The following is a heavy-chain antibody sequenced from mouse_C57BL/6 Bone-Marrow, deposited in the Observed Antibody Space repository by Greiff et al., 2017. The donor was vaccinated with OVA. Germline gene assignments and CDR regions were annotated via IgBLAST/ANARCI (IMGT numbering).Heavy chain of an antibody. D-gene: IGHD1-1*01. CDR3: AGAFTTVVATNWYFDV. J-gene: IGHJ1*03. CDR2: IYPGDGDT. Sequence: VQLQESGAELVKPGASVKISCKASGYAFSSYWMNWVKQRPGKGLEWIGQIYPGDGDTNYNGKFKGKATLTADKSSSTAYMQLSSLTSEDSAVYFCAGAFTTVVATNWYFDVWGTGTTVTVSS. CDR1: GYAFSSYW. V-gene: IGHV1-80*01.